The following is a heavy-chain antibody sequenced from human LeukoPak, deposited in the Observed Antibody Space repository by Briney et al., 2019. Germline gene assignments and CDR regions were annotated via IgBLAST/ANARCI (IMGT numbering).Heavy chain of an antibody. D-gene: IGHD4-17*01. CDR2: IRTKPYGETI. J-gene: IGHJ4*02. CDR3: AREATYFGDYFNDY. Sequence: GGSLRLSCTASGFTFGDYSMSWVRQAPGQGLEWVGLIRTKPYGETIEYAASVRGRFTLSRDDSKSIAFLQMNRLKTEDTAVYYCAREATYFGDYFNDYWGQGTQVTVSS. CDR1: GFTFGDYS. V-gene: IGHV3-49*04.